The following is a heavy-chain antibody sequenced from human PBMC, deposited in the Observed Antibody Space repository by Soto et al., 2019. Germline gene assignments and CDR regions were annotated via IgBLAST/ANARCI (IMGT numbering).Heavy chain of an antibody. Sequence: GASVKVSCKASGYTFTGYYMHWVRQAPGQGLEWMGWINPNSGGTNYAQKFQGWVTMTRDTSISTAYMELSRLRSDDTAVYYCARGHHLYCSGGSCFTVFGYWGQRTLDTGSS. CDR1: GYTFTGYY. D-gene: IGHD2-15*01. V-gene: IGHV1-2*04. J-gene: IGHJ4*02. CDR3: ARGHHLYCSGGSCFTVFGY. CDR2: INPNSGGT.